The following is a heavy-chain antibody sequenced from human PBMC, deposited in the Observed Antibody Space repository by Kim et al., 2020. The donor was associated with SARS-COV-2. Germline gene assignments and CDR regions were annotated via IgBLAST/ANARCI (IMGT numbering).Heavy chain of an antibody. J-gene: IGHJ4*02. V-gene: IGHV3-30*04. CDR2: ISYDGSNK. CDR1: GFTFSSYA. Sequence: GGSLRLSCAASGFTFSSYAMHWVRQAPGKGLEWVAVISYDGSNKYYADSVKGRFTISRDNSKNTLYLQMNSLRAEDTAVYYCAMGDTAMGDLVDYWGQGTLVTVSS. D-gene: IGHD5-18*01. CDR3: AMGDTAMGDLVDY.